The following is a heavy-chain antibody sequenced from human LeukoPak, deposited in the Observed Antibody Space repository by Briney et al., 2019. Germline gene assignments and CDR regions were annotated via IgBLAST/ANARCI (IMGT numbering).Heavy chain of an antibody. J-gene: IGHJ4*02. Sequence: ASLTVSCEASGYTFTGYYMHWVRQAPGQGLEWMGWINPNSGGTNYAQKFQGRVTMTRDTSISTAYMELSRLRSDDTAVYYCARDSPFDYWGQGTLVTVSS. CDR2: INPNSGGT. CDR3: ARDSPFDY. CDR1: GYTFTGYY. V-gene: IGHV1-2*02.